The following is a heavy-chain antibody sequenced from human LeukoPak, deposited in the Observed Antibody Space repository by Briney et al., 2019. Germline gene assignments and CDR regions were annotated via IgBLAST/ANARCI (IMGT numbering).Heavy chain of an antibody. J-gene: IGHJ6*03. Sequence: GGSLRLSCAASGFTFSSYSMYWVRQAPGKGLEWVSSISSSSSYIYYADSVKGRFTIYRDNAKNSLYLQMNSLRAEDTAVYYCARDPTTVTFYYYYMDVWGKGTTVTVSS. V-gene: IGHV3-21*01. CDR2: ISSSSSYI. CDR3: ARDPTTVTFYYYYMDV. D-gene: IGHD4-17*01. CDR1: GFTFSSYS.